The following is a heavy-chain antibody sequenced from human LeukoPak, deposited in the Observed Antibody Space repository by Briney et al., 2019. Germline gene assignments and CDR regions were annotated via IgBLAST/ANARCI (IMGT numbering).Heavy chain of an antibody. Sequence: PSETLSLTCAVYGGSFSGYYWSWIRQPPGKGLEWTGGINHSGSTNYNPSLKSRVTISVDTSKNQFSLKLSSVTAADTAVYYCARGIRGVIIDPPYYFDYWGQGTLVTVSS. V-gene: IGHV4-34*01. CDR2: INHSGST. J-gene: IGHJ4*02. CDR1: GGSFSGYY. D-gene: IGHD3-10*01. CDR3: ARGIRGVIIDPPYYFDY.